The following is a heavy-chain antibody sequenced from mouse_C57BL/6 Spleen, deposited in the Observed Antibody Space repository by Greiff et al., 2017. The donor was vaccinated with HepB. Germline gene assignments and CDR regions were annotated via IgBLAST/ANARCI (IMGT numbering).Heavy chain of an antibody. Sequence: EVQGVESGGGLVKPGGSLKLSCAASGFTFSSYAMSWVRQTPEKRLEWVATISDGGSYTYYPDNVKGRFTISRDNAKNNLYLQMSHLKSEDTAMYYCARERRHYAMDYWGQGTSVTVSS. J-gene: IGHJ4*01. V-gene: IGHV5-4*01. CDR1: GFTFSSYA. CDR3: ARERRHYAMDY. D-gene: IGHD1-2*01. CDR2: ISDGGSYT.